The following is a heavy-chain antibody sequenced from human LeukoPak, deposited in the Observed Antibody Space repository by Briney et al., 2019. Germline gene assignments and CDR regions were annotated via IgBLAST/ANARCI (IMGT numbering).Heavy chain of an antibody. J-gene: IGHJ4*02. CDR1: GFTFRSYA. D-gene: IGHD4-17*01. V-gene: IGHV3-30*04. Sequence: GSLRLSCAASGFTFRSYAMHWVRQAPGKGLEWVAAISLDGSNKYYADSVKGRFTISRDNSKNTLYMQMNSLRADDTAVYYCARGSKSYGDYIRSRIHYFDYWGQGTLVTVSS. CDR2: ISLDGSNK. CDR3: ARGSKSYGDYIRSRIHYFDY.